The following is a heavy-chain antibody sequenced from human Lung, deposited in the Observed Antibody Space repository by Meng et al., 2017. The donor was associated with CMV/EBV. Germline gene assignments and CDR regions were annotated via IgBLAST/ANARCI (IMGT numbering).Heavy chain of an antibody. CDR1: GGSFSGYY. CDR2: INHSGST. Sequence: SETLSLTCAVYGGSFSGYYWSWIRQPPGKGLEWIGEINHSGSTNYNPSLKSRVTISVDTSKNQFSLKLSSVTAADTAVYYCARGRGFWSGSRYYYGMDVWGQGTTVTVSS. J-gene: IGHJ6*02. D-gene: IGHD3-3*01. CDR3: ARGRGFWSGSRYYYGMDV. V-gene: IGHV4-34*01.